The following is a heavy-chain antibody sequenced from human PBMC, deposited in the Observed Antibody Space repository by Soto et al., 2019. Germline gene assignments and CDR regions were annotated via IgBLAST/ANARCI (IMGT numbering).Heavy chain of an antibody. CDR2: ISYDGSNK. J-gene: IGHJ3*02. CDR3: AKGYSSSWYHDAFDI. V-gene: IGHV3-30*18. Sequence: GGSLRLSCAASGFTFSSYGMHWVRQAPGKGLEWVAVISYDGSNKYYADSVKGRFTISRDNSKNTLYLQMNSLRAEDTAVYYCAKGYSSSWYHDAFDIWGQGTMVTVSS. D-gene: IGHD6-13*01. CDR1: GFTFSSYG.